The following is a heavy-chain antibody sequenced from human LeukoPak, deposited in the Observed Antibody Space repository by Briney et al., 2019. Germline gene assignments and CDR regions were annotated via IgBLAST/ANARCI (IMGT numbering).Heavy chain of an antibody. D-gene: IGHD2-15*01. J-gene: IGHJ3*02. Sequence: SETLSLTCAVYGGSFSGYYWSWIRQPPGKGLEWIGEINHSGSTNYNPSLKSRVTISVDTSKNQFFLKLSSVTAADTAVYYCARGGDIVVVVAATGAFDIWGQGTMVTVSS. CDR2: INHSGST. V-gene: IGHV4-34*01. CDR3: ARGGDIVVVVAATGAFDI. CDR1: GGSFSGYY.